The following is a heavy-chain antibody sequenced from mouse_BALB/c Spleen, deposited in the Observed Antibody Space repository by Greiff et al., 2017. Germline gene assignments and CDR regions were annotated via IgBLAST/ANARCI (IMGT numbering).Heavy chain of an antibody. Sequence: FQLQQSGAELVRPGSSVKISCKASGYAFSSYWMNWVKQRPGQGLEWIGQIYPGDGDTNYNGKFKGKATLTADKSSSTAYMQLSSLTSEDSAVYFCARESGNYDAMDYWGQGTSVTVSS. CDR2: IYPGDGDT. J-gene: IGHJ4*01. CDR1: GYAFSSYW. D-gene: IGHD2-1*01. V-gene: IGHV1-80*01. CDR3: ARESGNYDAMDY.